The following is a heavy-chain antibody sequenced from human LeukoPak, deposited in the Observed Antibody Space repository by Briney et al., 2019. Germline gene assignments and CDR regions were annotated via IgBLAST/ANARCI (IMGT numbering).Heavy chain of an antibody. CDR3: AQLGGGGY. V-gene: IGHV3-15*01. Sequence: PVGSLRLSCAASGFSLGDAWMSWVRQAPGKGLDCVGRIKPKTHGGTTDYAESVNGRFSVSRDDSKNTMYLQINSLTTEDTGLYHCAQLGGGGYWGQGTQVTVSS. D-gene: IGHD2-15*01. CDR1: GFSLGDAW. J-gene: IGHJ4*02. CDR2: IKPKTHGGTT.